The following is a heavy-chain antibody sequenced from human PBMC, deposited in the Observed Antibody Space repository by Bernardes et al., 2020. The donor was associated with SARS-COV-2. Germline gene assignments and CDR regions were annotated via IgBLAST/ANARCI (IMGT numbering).Heavy chain of an antibody. V-gene: IGHV4-34*01. Sequence: SETLSLTCAVYGGSFSGYYGSWIRQPPGKGLEWIGEINHSGSTNYNPSLKSRVTISVDTSKNQFSLKLSSVTAADTAVYYCARGQYSSSWYGRRSWFDPWGQGTLVTVSS. CDR1: GGSFSGYY. D-gene: IGHD6-13*01. CDR3: ARGQYSSSWYGRRSWFDP. J-gene: IGHJ5*02. CDR2: INHSGST.